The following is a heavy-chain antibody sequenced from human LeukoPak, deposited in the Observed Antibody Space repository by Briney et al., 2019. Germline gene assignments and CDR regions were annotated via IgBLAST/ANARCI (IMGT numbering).Heavy chain of an antibody. CDR3: ARNLGHYYDSSGYWYFDL. Sequence: SVKVSCTASGGTFSSYAISWVRQTPGQGLEWMGRIIPILGIANYAQKFQGRVTITADKSTSTAYMELSSLRSEDTAVYYCARNLGHYYDSSGYWYFDLWGRGTLVTVS. J-gene: IGHJ2*01. CDR2: IIPILGIA. V-gene: IGHV1-69*04. CDR1: GGTFSSYA. D-gene: IGHD3-22*01.